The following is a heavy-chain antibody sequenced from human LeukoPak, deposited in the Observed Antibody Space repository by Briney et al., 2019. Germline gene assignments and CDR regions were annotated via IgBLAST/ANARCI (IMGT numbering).Heavy chain of an antibody. CDR3: ARDRIVGATEKFDY. J-gene: IGHJ4*02. CDR2: IWYDGSNK. CDR1: GFTFSSYG. Sequence: GGSLRLSCAASGFTFSSYGMHWVRQAPGKGQEWVAVIWYDGSNKYYADSVKGRFTISRDNSKNTLYLQMNSLRAEDTAVYYCARDRIVGATEKFDYWGQGTLVTVSS. V-gene: IGHV3-33*01. D-gene: IGHD1-26*01.